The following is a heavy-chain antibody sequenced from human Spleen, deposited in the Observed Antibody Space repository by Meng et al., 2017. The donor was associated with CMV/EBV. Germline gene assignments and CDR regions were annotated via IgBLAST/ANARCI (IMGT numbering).Heavy chain of an antibody. J-gene: IGHJ4*02. Sequence: ASVKVSCKASGYTFTDYYMHLVRQAPGQGLEWMGWINPDSGGTSYAQKFQGRVTMTRDTSISTAYMELSRLRSDDTAVYYCARRGRYCSNTRCSDFDYWGQGALVTVSS. CDR3: ARRGRYCSNTRCSDFDY. CDR2: INPDSGGT. CDR1: GYTFTDYY. V-gene: IGHV1-2*02. D-gene: IGHD2-2*01.